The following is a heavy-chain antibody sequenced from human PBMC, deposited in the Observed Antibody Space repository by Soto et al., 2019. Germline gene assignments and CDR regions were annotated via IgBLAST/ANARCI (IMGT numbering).Heavy chain of an antibody. CDR2: IIPIFGTA. J-gene: IGHJ3*02. Sequence: SVKVSCKASGGTFSSYAISWVRQAPGQGLEWMGGIIPIFGTANYAQKFQGRVTITADESTSTAYMELSSLRSEDTAVYFCARHALGTNGVHGDAFDIWGQGTMVTVSS. CDR1: GGTFSSYA. D-gene: IGHD2-8*01. CDR3: ARHALGTNGVHGDAFDI. V-gene: IGHV1-69*13.